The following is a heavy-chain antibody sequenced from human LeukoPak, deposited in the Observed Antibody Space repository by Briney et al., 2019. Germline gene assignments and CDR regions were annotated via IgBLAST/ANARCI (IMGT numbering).Heavy chain of an antibody. CDR3: ARGTYYYGSGTHYYFDH. V-gene: IGHV4-30-2*01. Sequence: RSAPLSFPCAASGGSIRSGGCSWSWIRQPPGEGREWIGYIYHSGSTYDNPSLKSRVTISVDRSKNQFSLKLSSVTAADTAVYYCARGTYYYGSGTHYYFDHWGQGTLVTVSS. J-gene: IGHJ4*02. CDR2: IYHSGST. D-gene: IGHD3-10*01. CDR1: GGSIRSGGCS.